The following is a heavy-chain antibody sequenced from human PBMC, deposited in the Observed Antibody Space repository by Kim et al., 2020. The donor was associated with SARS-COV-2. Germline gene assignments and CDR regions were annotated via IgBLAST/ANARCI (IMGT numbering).Heavy chain of an antibody. CDR1: GGSISSYY. CDR2: IHYSGST. Sequence: SETLSLTCTVSGGSISSYYWTWIRQPPGKGLEWIGYIHYSGSTNYNPSLKSRVTISVDTSKNQFSLNLSSVTAADTAVYYCARRMTSRWYFDLWGRGTLVSVSS. V-gene: IGHV4-59*01. CDR3: ARRMTSRWYFDL. J-gene: IGHJ2*01. D-gene: IGHD6-6*01.